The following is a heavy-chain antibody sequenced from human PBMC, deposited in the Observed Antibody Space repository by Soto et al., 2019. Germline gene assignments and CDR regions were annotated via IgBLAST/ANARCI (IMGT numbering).Heavy chain of an antibody. J-gene: IGHJ5*02. CDR1: GGSISSYY. Sequence: SETLSLTCTVSGGSISSYYWSWIRQPPGKGLEWIGYIYYSGSTNYNPSLKSRVTISVDTSKNQFSLKLSSVTAADTAVYYCARVGGYCSGGSCYSGWFDPWGQGTLVTVSS. CDR2: IYYSGST. D-gene: IGHD2-15*01. V-gene: IGHV4-59*01. CDR3: ARVGGYCSGGSCYSGWFDP.